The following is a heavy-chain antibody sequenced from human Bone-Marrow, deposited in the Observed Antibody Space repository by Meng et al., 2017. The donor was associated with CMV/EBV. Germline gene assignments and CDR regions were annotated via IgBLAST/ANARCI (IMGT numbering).Heavy chain of an antibody. V-gene: IGHV3-53*01. CDR1: GYSVRSNN. D-gene: IGHD4-17*01. CDR3: AKDLTPVIIG. J-gene: IGHJ4*02. Sequence: GRLRPAGGGVLLWCGSLGPSCEASGYSVRSNNTSWGGQAPGKGREWVSVIYSGGRIYYADTVKVRFTMYRDNSKNTLYLQMDSLRYEDTAVYSCAKDLTPVIIGWGQGTLVTVSS. CDR2: IYSGGRI.